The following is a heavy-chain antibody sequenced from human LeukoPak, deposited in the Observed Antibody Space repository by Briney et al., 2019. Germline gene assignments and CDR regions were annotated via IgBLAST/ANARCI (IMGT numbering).Heavy chain of an antibody. J-gene: IGHJ6*02. Sequence: PGGSLRLSCAASGFTFSSYAMSWVRQAPGKGLEWVSAISGSGGSTYYADSAKGRFTISRDNSKNTLYLQMNSLRAEDTAVYYCAKGVRVCSSTSCLPLKYYYYGMAVWGQGTTVTVSS. D-gene: IGHD2-2*01. CDR2: ISGSGGST. V-gene: IGHV3-23*01. CDR3: AKGVRVCSSTSCLPLKYYYYGMAV. CDR1: GFTFSSYA.